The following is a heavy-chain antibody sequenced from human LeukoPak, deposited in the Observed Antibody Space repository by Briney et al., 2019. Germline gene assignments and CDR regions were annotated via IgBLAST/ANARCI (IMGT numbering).Heavy chain of an antibody. Sequence: ASVKVSCKVSGYTLTELSMHWVRQAPGKGLEWMGGFDPEDGETIYAQKFQGRVTMTEDTSTDTAYMELSSLRSEDTAVYYCARDYSKHRTNYYYYYGMDVWGQGTTVTVSS. V-gene: IGHV1-24*01. CDR2: FDPEDGET. D-gene: IGHD4-11*01. CDR1: GYTLTELS. CDR3: ARDYSKHRTNYYYYYGMDV. J-gene: IGHJ6*02.